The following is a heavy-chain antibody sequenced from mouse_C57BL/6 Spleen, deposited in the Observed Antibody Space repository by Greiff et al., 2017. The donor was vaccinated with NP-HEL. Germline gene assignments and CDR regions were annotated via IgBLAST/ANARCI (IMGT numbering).Heavy chain of an antibody. CDR1: GFNIKDDY. CDR3: TTSGYYGSRRGWFAY. CDR2: IDPENGDT. D-gene: IGHD1-1*01. V-gene: IGHV14-4*01. Sequence: EVKLQESGAELVRPGASVKLSCTASGFNIKDDYMHWVKQRPEQGLEWIGWIDPENGDTEYASKFQGKATITADTSSNTAYLQLSSLTSEDTAVYYCTTSGYYGSRRGWFAYWGQGTLVTVSA. J-gene: IGHJ3*01.